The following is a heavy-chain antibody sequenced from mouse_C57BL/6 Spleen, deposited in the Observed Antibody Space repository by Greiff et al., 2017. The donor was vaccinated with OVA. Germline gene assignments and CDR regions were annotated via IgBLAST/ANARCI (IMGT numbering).Heavy chain of an antibody. CDR3: ARRGAEGYAMDY. J-gene: IGHJ4*01. Sequence: EVQRVESGPELVKPGASVKIPCKASGYTFTDYNMDWVKQSHGKSLEWIGDINPNNGGTIYNQKFKGKATLTVDKSSSTAYMELRSLTSEDTAVYYCARRGAEGYAMDYWGQGTSVTVSS. CDR1: GYTFTDYN. V-gene: IGHV1-18*01. CDR2: INPNNGGT.